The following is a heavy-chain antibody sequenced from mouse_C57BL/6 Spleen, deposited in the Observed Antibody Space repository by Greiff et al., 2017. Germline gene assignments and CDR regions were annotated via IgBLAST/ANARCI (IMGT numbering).Heavy chain of an antibody. Sequence: VQLQQPGAELVKPGASVKLSCKASGYTFTSYWMHWVKQRPGRGLEWIGRIDPTSGGTKYNEKFKSKATLTVDKPSSAAYMQLSSLTSEDSAVYYCAGEGDYDYGRRGFDYWGQGTTLTVSS. J-gene: IGHJ2*01. CDR1: GYTFTSYW. CDR3: AGEGDYDYGRRGFDY. CDR2: IDPTSGGT. V-gene: IGHV1-72*01. D-gene: IGHD2-4*01.